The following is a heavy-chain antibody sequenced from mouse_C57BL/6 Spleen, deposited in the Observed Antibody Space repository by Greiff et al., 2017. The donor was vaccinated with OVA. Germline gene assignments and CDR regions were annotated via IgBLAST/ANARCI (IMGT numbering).Heavy chain of an antibody. Sequence: EVKLMESGGGLVQPGGSLKLSCAASGFTFSDYYMYWVRQTPEKRLEWVAYISNGGGSTYYPDTVKGRFTISRDNATNTLYLQMSRRKSEDTAMYYCARHDVGRGYFDYWGQGTTLTVSS. V-gene: IGHV5-12*01. CDR3: ARHDVGRGYFDY. D-gene: IGHD4-1*01. CDR1: GFTFSDYY. CDR2: ISNGGGST. J-gene: IGHJ2*01.